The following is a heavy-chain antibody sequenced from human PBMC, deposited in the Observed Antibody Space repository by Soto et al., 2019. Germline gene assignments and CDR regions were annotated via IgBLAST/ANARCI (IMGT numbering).Heavy chain of an antibody. Sequence: SETLSLTCTVSGASISGFYWSWIRKSAGKGLEWIGRIYATGTTNYNPSLRSRVTMSVDTSKKQFSLNLRSVTAADPAGHYCVVDGTTSLRDWFDAWGQGTPVTVSS. CDR3: VVDGTTSLRDWFDA. V-gene: IGHV4-4*07. CDR1: GASISGFY. D-gene: IGHD1-1*01. J-gene: IGHJ5*02. CDR2: IYATGTT.